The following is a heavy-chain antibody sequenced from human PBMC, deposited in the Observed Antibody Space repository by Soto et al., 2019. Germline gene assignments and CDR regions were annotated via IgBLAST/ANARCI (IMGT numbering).Heavy chain of an antibody. Sequence: PGGSLRLSCAASGFTFSSYAMSWVRQAPGKGLEWVSAISGSGGSTYYADSVKGRFTISRDNSKNTLYLQMNSLRAEDTAVYYCAKDFGDSSGYYYGMDVWGKGTTVTVSS. CDR3: AKDFGDSSGYYYGMDV. CDR1: GFTFSSYA. CDR2: ISGSGGST. J-gene: IGHJ6*04. D-gene: IGHD3-22*01. V-gene: IGHV3-23*01.